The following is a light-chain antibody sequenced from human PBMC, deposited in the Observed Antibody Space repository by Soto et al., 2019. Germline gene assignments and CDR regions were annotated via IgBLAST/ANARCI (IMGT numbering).Light chain of an antibody. J-gene: IGLJ1*01. Sequence: QSVLTQPPSVSAAPGQKVTISCSGSSSNIGGNSVSWYQQLPGTAPKLLIYDDNKRPSGIPDRFSGSKSGTSATLGITGFQTGDEADYYCYSKARGGSFVFGTGTKLTVL. CDR1: SSNIGGNS. CDR3: YSKARGGSFV. V-gene: IGLV1-51*01. CDR2: DDN.